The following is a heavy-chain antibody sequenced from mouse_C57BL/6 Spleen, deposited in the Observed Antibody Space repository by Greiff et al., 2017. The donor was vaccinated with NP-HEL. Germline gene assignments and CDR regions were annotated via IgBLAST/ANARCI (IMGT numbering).Heavy chain of an antibody. CDR2: ISDGGSYT. CDR3: ARDNYGSSYVGYFDY. Sequence: EVQGVESGGGLVKPGGSLKLSCAASGFTFSSYAMSWVRQTPEKRLEWVATISDGGSYTYYPDNVKGRFTISRDNAKNNLYLQMSHLKSEDTAMYYCARDNYGSSYVGYFDYWGQGTTLTVSS. V-gene: IGHV5-4*01. CDR1: GFTFSSYA. D-gene: IGHD1-1*01. J-gene: IGHJ2*01.